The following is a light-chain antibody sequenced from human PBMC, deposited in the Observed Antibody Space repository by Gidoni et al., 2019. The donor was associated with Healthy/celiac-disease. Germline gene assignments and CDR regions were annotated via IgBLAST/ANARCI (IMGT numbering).Light chain of an antibody. Sequence: DIQMTQSPSSLSASVGDRVTITCRASQSISSYLNWYQQKPGKAPKRLIYAASSLQSGVPSRCSGSGSGTNYTLTISSLQPEEFATYYCQQSYSTPPITFGQGTRLEIK. V-gene: IGKV1-39*01. CDR3: QQSYSTPPIT. J-gene: IGKJ5*01. CDR1: QSISSY. CDR2: AAS.